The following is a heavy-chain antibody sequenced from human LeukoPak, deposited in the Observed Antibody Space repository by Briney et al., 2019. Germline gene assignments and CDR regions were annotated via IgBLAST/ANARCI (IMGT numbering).Heavy chain of an antibody. CDR3: ARKVAVAMDLDY. Sequence: PGGSLRLSCAASAFTFSDYSMNWVRQAPGKGLEWVSYISGRSSTVYYADSVNGRFTISRDNSKNTLSLQMTGLRAEDTAVYYCARKVAVAMDLDYWGQGTLVTVSS. D-gene: IGHD5-18*01. J-gene: IGHJ4*02. CDR2: ISGRSSTV. V-gene: IGHV3-48*01. CDR1: AFTFSDYS.